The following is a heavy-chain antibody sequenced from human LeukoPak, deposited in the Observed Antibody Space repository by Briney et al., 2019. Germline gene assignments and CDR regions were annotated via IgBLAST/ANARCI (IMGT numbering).Heavy chain of an antibody. Sequence: PGGSLRLSCAASRFSFSSYGMHWVRQAPGKGLEWVAVISYDGSNKYYADSVKGRFTISRDNSKNTLYLQMNSLRAEDTAVYYCAKDVAGYYYYYYMDVWGKGTTVTVSS. CDR2: ISYDGSNK. V-gene: IGHV3-30*18. CDR3: AKDVAGYYYYYYMDV. J-gene: IGHJ6*03. D-gene: IGHD2-15*01. CDR1: RFSFSSYG.